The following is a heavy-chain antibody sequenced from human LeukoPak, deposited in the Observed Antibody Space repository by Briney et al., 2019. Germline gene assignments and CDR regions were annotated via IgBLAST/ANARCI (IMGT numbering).Heavy chain of an antibody. CDR3: TTYYDYIWGSYRQPNTAFDY. J-gene: IGHJ4*02. Sequence: GASVKVSCKASGYTFTSYGISWVRQAPGQGLEWMGWISAYNGNTNYARKLQGRVTMTTDTSTSTAYMELRSLRSDDTAVYYCTTYYDYIWGSYRQPNTAFDYWGQGTLVTVSS. V-gene: IGHV1-18*01. CDR2: ISAYNGNT. CDR1: GYTFTSYG. D-gene: IGHD3-16*02.